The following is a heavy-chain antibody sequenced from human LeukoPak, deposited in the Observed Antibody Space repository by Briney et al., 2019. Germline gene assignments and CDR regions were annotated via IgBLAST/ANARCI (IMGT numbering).Heavy chain of an antibody. Sequence: PSETLSLTCTVSGGSISSYYWSWIRQPPGKGLEWIGYIYTSGSTNYNPSLKSRVTISVDTSKNQFSLKLSSVTAADTAVYYCARIAGYCSSTSCYLRSHYYYYYMDVWGKGTTVTVSS. V-gene: IGHV4-4*09. CDR3: ARIAGYCSSTSCYLRSHYYYYYMDV. J-gene: IGHJ6*03. CDR1: GGSISSYY. CDR2: IYTSGST. D-gene: IGHD2-2*03.